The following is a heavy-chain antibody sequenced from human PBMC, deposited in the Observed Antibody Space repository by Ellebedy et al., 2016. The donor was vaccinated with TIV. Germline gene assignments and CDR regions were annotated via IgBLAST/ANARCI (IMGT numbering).Heavy chain of an antibody. V-gene: IGHV4-34*01. CDR2: INHSGST. CDR3: ARVAYVDIVATIVGSTRRNWFDP. D-gene: IGHD5-12*01. CDR1: GGSFSGYY. J-gene: IGHJ5*02. Sequence: SETLSLTXAVYGGSFSGYYWSWIRQPPGKGLEWIGEINHSGSTNYNPSLKSRVTISVDTSKNQFSLKLSSVTAADTAVYYCARVAYVDIVATIVGSTRRNWFDPWGQGTLVTVSS.